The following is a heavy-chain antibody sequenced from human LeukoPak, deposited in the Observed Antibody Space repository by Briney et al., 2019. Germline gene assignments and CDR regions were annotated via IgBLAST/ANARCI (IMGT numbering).Heavy chain of an antibody. V-gene: IGHV3-21*01. CDR3: ARDRWYCSSTSCYSVRQGWFDP. J-gene: IGHJ5*02. CDR2: ISSSSSYI. D-gene: IGHD2-2*02. Sequence: GGSLRLPCAASGFTFSSYSMNWVRQAPGKGLEWVSSISSSSSYIYYADSVKGRFTISRDNAKNSLYLQMNSLRAEDTAVYYCARDRWYCSSTSCYSVRQGWFDPWGQGTLVTVSS. CDR1: GFTFSSYS.